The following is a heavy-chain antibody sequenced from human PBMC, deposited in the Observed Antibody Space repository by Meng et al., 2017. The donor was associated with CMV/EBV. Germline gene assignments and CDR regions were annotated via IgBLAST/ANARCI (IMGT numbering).Heavy chain of an antibody. J-gene: IGHJ6*04. Sequence: LSLTFAASGFTFSSYAMHLVRQAPGKGLEWVAVISYAGSNKYYADSVKGRFTISRDNSKNTLYLQMNSLRAEDTAVYYCARDLGGVIRFYYYYGMDVWGKGTTVTVS. D-gene: IGHD3-10*01. CDR1: GFTFSSYA. V-gene: IGHV3-30-3*01. CDR2: ISYAGSNK. CDR3: ARDLGGVIRFYYYYGMDV.